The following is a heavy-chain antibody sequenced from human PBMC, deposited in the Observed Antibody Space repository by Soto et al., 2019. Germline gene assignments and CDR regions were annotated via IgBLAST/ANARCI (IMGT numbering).Heavy chain of an antibody. J-gene: IGHJ5*02. D-gene: IGHD6-19*01. CDR2: ISGSGGST. CDR3: AKGRAVAGRVAYGWFDP. V-gene: IGHV3-23*01. CDR1: GFTFRLHA. Sequence: EVQLLESGGGLVQPGGSLRLSCAAAGFTFRLHAMSWVRQAPGKGLEWVSAISGSGGSTYYADSVKGRFTISRDNSKNTLYLQMNSLRAEDTAVYYCAKGRAVAGRVAYGWFDPWGQGTLVTVSS.